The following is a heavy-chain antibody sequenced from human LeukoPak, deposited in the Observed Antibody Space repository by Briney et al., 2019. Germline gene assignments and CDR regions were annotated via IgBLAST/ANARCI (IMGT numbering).Heavy chain of an antibody. CDR2: ISGSGGST. V-gene: IGHV3-23*01. CDR1: GFTFSSYA. J-gene: IGHJ4*02. Sequence: GGSLRLFCAASGFTFSSYAMSGVRQAREKGLEWVSAISGSGGSTYYADSVKGRFTISRDNSKNTLYLQMNSLRAEDTAVYYCAKDGARNIVVVPAAMLTYWGQGTLVTVSS. D-gene: IGHD2-2*01. CDR3: AKDGARNIVVVPAAMLTY.